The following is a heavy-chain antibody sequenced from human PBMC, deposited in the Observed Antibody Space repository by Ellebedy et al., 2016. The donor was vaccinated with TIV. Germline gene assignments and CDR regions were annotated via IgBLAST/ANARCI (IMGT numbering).Heavy chain of an antibody. V-gene: IGHV4-61*01. CDR1: GGSVSSGSYY. J-gene: IGHJ2*01. CDR3: ARDREYYWYFDL. D-gene: IGHD2/OR15-2a*01. Sequence: SETLSLTXTVSGGSVSSGSYYWSWIRQPPGKGLEWIGYIYYSGSTNYNPSLKSRVTISVDTSKNQFSLKLSSVTAADTAVYYCARDREYYWYFDLWGRGTLVTVSS. CDR2: IYYSGST.